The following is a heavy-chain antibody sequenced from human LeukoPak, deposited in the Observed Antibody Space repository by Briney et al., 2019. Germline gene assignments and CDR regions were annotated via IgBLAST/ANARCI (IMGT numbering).Heavy chain of an antibody. Sequence: GGSLRLACAASGFTFSSYEMNWVRQAPGKGLEWVSYISTSGSTIYYADSVKGRFTISRDNAKKSLYLQMNSLRAEDTAVYYCAKAHDRSSWPLDYWGQGTLVTVSS. D-gene: IGHD6-13*01. CDR1: GFTFSSYE. J-gene: IGHJ4*02. CDR3: AKAHDRSSWPLDY. CDR2: ISTSGSTI. V-gene: IGHV3-48*03.